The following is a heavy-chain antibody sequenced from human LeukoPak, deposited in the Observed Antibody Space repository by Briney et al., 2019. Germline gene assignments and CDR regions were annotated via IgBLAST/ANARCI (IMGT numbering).Heavy chain of an antibody. CDR3: ARGDIVATIVFDY. CDR2: INHSGST. D-gene: IGHD5-12*01. CDR1: GGSFSGYY. V-gene: IGHV4-34*01. J-gene: IGHJ4*02. Sequence: SETLSLTCAVYGGSFSGYYWSWIRQPPGKGLEWIGEINHSGSTNYNPSLKSRVTISVDTSKNQFSLKLSSVTAADTAVYYRARGDIVATIVFDYWGQGTLVTVSS.